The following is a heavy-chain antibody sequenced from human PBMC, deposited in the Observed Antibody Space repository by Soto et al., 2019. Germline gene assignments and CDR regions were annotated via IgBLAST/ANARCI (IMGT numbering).Heavy chain of an antibody. CDR2: INPSGGST. Sequence: ASVKVSCKASGYTFTSYYMHWVRQAPGQGLEWMGIINPSGGSTSYAQKFQGRVTMTRDTSTSTVYMELSSLRSEDTAVYYFASRYYDFWSGYYFGPDAFDIWGQGTMVTVSS. CDR3: ASRYYDFWSGYYFGPDAFDI. V-gene: IGHV1-46*03. J-gene: IGHJ3*02. D-gene: IGHD3-3*01. CDR1: GYTFTSYY.